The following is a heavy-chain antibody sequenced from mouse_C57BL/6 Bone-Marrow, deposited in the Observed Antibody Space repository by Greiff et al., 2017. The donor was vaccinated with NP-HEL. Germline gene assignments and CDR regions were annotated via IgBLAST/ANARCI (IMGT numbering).Heavy chain of an antibody. CDR3: ASMVTTAYWYFDV. D-gene: IGHD2-2*01. J-gene: IGHJ1*03. V-gene: IGHV1-69*01. CDR1: GYTFTSYW. Sequence: QVQLQQPGAELVMPGASVKLSCKASGYTFTSYWMHWVQQRPGQGLEWIGEIDPSDSYTNYNQKFKGKYTLTVDKSSSTAYMQLSSLTSEDSAVYYCASMVTTAYWYFDVWGTGTTVTVSS. CDR2: IDPSDSYT.